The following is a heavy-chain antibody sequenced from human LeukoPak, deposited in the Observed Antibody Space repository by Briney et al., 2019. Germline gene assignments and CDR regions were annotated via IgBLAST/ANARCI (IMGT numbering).Heavy chain of an antibody. CDR2: LYSDGST. CDR3: ANERRFFMFGQPEHDAFDI. CDR1: GLTVSSSF. J-gene: IGHJ3*02. D-gene: IGHD3-10*02. Sequence: GGSLRLSCAVSGLTVSSSFMSWVRQAPGKGLEWVSVLYSDGSTYYADSVKGRFTISRDNSKNTLYLQMNSLRAEDTAVYYCANERRFFMFGQPEHDAFDIWGQGTMVTVSS. V-gene: IGHV3-66*02.